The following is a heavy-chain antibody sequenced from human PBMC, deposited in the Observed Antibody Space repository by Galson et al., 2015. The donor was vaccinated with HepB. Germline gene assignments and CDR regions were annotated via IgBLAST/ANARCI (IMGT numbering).Heavy chain of an antibody. CDR1: GYTFTSYA. V-gene: IGHV7-4-1*02. Sequence: SVKVSCKASGYTFTSYAMNWVRQAPGQGLEWMGWINTNTGNPTYAQGFTGRFVFSLDTSVSTAYLQISSLKAEDTAVYYCARASDGALRFLEWLFPSPRGWFDPWGQGTLVTVSS. D-gene: IGHD3-3*01. CDR2: INTNTGNP. J-gene: IGHJ5*02. CDR3: ARASDGALRFLEWLFPSPRGWFDP.